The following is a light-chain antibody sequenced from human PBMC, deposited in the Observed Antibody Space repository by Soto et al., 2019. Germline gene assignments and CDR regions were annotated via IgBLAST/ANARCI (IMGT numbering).Light chain of an antibody. CDR3: GTWDSSLSVEV. CDR1: SSNIGNNY. Sequence: QSVLTQPPSVSAAPGQKVTICCSGSSSNIGNNYVSWYQHLPGTAPKLLIYDNNKRPSGIPDRFSGSKSGTSATLGITGLQTGDEADYYCGTWDSSLSVEVFGAGTKLTVL. V-gene: IGLV1-51*01. J-gene: IGLJ2*01. CDR2: DNN.